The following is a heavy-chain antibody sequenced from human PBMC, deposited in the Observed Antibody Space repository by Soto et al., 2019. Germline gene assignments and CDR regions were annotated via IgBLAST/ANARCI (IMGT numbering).Heavy chain of an antibody. D-gene: IGHD1-1*01. CDR1: GHTFNDYH. J-gene: IGHJ4*02. Sequence: ASVKVSCKTSGHTFNDYHLHWVRQALGQGLEWMGSINPNSGDTDYAQRFQGRVTLTRDTSIRTVYMELSILRSDDTAVYYCARRRLSTGTDYFDHWGQGTLVTVSS. CDR3: ARRRLSTGTDYFDH. CDR2: INPNSGDT. V-gene: IGHV1-2*02.